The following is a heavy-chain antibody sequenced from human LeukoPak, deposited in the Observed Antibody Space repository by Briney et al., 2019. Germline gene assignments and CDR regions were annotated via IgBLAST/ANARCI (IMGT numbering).Heavy chain of an antibody. Sequence: SETLSLTCTVSGGSISSYYWSWIRQPPGKGLEWIGSIYHSGSTYYNPSLKSRVTISVDTSKNQFSLKLSSVTAADTAVYYCARAGYYDFWGGISDFDYWGQGTLVTVSS. D-gene: IGHD3-3*01. CDR1: GGSISSYY. V-gene: IGHV4-38-2*02. CDR3: ARAGYYDFWGGISDFDY. J-gene: IGHJ4*02. CDR2: IYHSGST.